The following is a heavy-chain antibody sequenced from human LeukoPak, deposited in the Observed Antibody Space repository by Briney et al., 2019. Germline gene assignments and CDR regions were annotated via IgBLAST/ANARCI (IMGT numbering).Heavy chain of an antibody. J-gene: IGHJ4*02. Sequence: GGSLRLSCAASGFTFDDYGMSWVRQAPGKGLEWVSGISWNGGYIGYVDSVKGRFTISRDNAKKSLSLQMNSLRAEDTAVYYCARDRDCGDGGCYPHFDYWGQGVLVTVSS. D-gene: IGHD2-15*01. V-gene: IGHV3-20*04. CDR2: ISWNGGYI. CDR1: GFTFDDYG. CDR3: ARDRDCGDGGCYPHFDY.